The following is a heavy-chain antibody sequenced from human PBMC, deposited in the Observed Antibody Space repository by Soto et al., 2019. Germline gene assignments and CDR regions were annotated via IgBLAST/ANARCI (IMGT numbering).Heavy chain of an antibody. CDR1: GGSISSYY. J-gene: IGHJ6*03. CDR2: IYYSGST. D-gene: IGHD6-19*01. V-gene: IGHV4-59*01. Sequence: SENQSLTCTVSGGSISSYYWSWIRQPPGKGLERIGYIYYSGSTNYNPSLKSRVTISVDTSKNQFSLKLSSVTAADTAVYYCARTWLVLDRGYYSYMDVWGKGTTVTVSS. CDR3: ARTWLVLDRGYYSYMDV.